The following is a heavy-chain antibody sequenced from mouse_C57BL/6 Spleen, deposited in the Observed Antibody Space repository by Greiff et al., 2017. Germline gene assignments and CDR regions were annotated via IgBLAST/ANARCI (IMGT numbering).Heavy chain of an antibody. CDR3: ARCDTTVEGTYYFDY. CDR1: GYTFTSYG. J-gene: IGHJ2*01. D-gene: IGHD1-1*01. V-gene: IGHV1-81*01. Sequence: QVQLQQSGAELVRPGASVKLSCKASGYTFTSYGLRWVKQRTGQGLEWIGEIYPISGNTYYNEKFKGKATLTADKSSSAAYMELRSLTSEDSAVYFCARCDTTVEGTYYFDYWGQGTTLTVSS. CDR2: IYPISGNT.